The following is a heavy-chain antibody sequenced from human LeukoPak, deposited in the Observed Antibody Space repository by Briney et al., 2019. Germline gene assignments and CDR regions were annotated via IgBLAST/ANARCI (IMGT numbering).Heavy chain of an antibody. CDR2: INGRTDII. J-gene: IGHJ4*02. V-gene: IGHV3-48*02. CDR3: ARDHNWGFDY. CDR1: GFIFSDYS. Sequence: PGGSLRLSCAASGFIFSDYSMNWVRQAPGKGLEWVSCINGRTDIIYYADSVKGRFTISRDNAKNSLFLQMNSLRDEDTAVYFCARDHNWGFDYWGQGILVTVSS. D-gene: IGHD7-27*01.